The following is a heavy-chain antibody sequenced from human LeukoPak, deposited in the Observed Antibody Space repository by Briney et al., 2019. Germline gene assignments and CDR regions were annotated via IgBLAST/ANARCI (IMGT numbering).Heavy chain of an antibody. CDR1: GYTFTDYY. CDR3: ARDSSGSFGDY. CDR2: INPNSAGT. D-gene: IGHD6-19*01. J-gene: IGHJ4*02. V-gene: IGHV1-2*02. Sequence: ASVKVSCKASGYTFTDYYLHWVRQAPGQGLEWMGWINPNSAGTNYAQKFQGRVTMTRDTPISTAYMELSSLRSDDTAVYYCARDSSGSFGDYWGQGTLVAVSS.